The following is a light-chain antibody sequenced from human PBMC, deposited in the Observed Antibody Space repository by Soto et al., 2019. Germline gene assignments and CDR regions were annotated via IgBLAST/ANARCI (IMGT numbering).Light chain of an antibody. Sequence: QSVLTQPPSASGTPGQRVTISCSGSSSNIGSNTVNWYQQLPGTAPKLLIYSNNQRPSGVPDRFSGSKSGTSASLAISGLQSEDEADYYCAAWDCSLNGVVFGGGTKLTVL. CDR3: AAWDCSLNGVV. V-gene: IGLV1-44*01. CDR2: SNN. CDR1: SSNIGSNT. J-gene: IGLJ2*01.